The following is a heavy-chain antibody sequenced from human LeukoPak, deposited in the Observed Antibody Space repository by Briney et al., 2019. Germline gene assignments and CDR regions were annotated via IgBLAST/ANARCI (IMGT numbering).Heavy chain of an antibody. CDR1: GFTVSSNY. CDR2: IFSASYT. Sequence: GGSLRLSCAASGFTVSSNYMSWVRQAPGKGLEWVSVIFSASYTFYADSVKGRFTISRDTSKNTLYLQMNSLRAEDTAVYYCAKLWENDYGDFWGQGTLVTVSS. J-gene: IGHJ4*02. CDR3: AKLWENDYGDF. V-gene: IGHV3-53*01. D-gene: IGHD3-16*01.